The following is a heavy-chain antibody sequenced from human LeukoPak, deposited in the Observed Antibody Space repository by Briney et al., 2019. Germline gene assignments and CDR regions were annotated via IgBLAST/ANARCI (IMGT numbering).Heavy chain of an antibody. Sequence: ASVKVSCKASGYTLTYYFMHWVRHAPGQRLEWMGWVNPTNGDTHYAQKFQGRVTMTRDTSISTAYMDLSGLTSEDTAVYYCARVNVGAVVYAYWGPRTLGTASS. CDR1: GYTLTYYF. D-gene: IGHD1-26*01. CDR3: ARVNVGAVVYAY. V-gene: IGHV1-2*02. J-gene: IGHJ4*02. CDR2: VNPTNGDT.